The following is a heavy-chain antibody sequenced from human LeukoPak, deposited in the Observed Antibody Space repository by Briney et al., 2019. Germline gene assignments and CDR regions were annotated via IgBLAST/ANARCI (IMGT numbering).Heavy chain of an antibody. CDR2: INPSGGST. CDR1: GYTFTSYY. J-gene: IGHJ3*02. D-gene: IGHD2-2*01. CDR3: AREGRLDCSSTSCYLDAFDI. Sequence: ASVKVSCKASGYTFTSYYMHWVRQAPGQGLEWMGIINPSGGSTSYAQKFQGRVTMTRDTSTGTVYTELSSLRSEDTAVYYCAREGRLDCSSTSCYLDAFDIWGQGTMVTVSS. V-gene: IGHV1-46*03.